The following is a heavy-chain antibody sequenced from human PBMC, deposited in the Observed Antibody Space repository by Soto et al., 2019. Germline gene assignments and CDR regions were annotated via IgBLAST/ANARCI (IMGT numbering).Heavy chain of an antibody. J-gene: IGHJ1*01. CDR1: GFTFRSYV. Sequence: QVQLVESGGGVVQPGTSLRVSCVGSGFTFRSYVIHWVRQAPGKGLEWVALTSYDGSDKYYDDSVRGRFTISRDNSRNTVDLQMDSLRLEDTALFYCARWGTTGGLDVWGQGTLVSVS. CDR2: TSYDGSDK. CDR3: ARWGTTGGLDV. D-gene: IGHD3-16*01. V-gene: IGHV3-30*19.